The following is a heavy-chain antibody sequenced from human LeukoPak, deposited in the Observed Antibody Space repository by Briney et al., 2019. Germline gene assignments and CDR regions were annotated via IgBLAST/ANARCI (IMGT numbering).Heavy chain of an antibody. CDR1: VFTFSSYG. CDR2: ISGSGGST. V-gene: IGHV3-23*01. J-gene: IGHJ3*02. Sequence: PGGSLRLSCAASVFTFSSYGMSWVRQAPGKGLEWVSTISGSGGSTYYADSVKGRFTISRDNSKNTLYLQMNSLRAEDTAVYYCARDKERWLQLGAFDIWGQGTMVTVSS. D-gene: IGHD5-24*01. CDR3: ARDKERWLQLGAFDI.